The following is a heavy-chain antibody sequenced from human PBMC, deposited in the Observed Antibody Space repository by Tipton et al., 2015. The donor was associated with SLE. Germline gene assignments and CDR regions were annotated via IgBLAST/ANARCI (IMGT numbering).Heavy chain of an antibody. D-gene: IGHD2-2*01. Sequence: SLRLSCAASGFTFSDYYMSWIRQAPGKGLEWVSYISSSGSTIYYADSVKGRFTISRDNAKNSLYLQMNSLRAEDTAVYYCARVYCSSTSCYGYYYMGVWGKGTTVTVSS. J-gene: IGHJ6*03. CDR2: ISSSGSTI. CDR1: GFTFSDYY. V-gene: IGHV3-11*01. CDR3: ARVYCSSTSCYGYYYMGV.